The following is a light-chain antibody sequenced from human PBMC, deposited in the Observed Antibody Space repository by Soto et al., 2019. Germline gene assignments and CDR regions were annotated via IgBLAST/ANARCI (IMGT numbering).Light chain of an antibody. J-gene: IGKJ1*01. V-gene: IGKV1-5*03. CDR1: QTIRSW. Sequence: DIQMTQSPSTLSGSVGDRVTITCRASQTIRSWLAWYQQKPGKAPKLLIYKASTLRSGVPSRFSGSGSGTEFTLTSSSLQADDFASYYCQHYNSYSEAFGQGTKVDLK. CDR3: QHYNSYSEA. CDR2: KAS.